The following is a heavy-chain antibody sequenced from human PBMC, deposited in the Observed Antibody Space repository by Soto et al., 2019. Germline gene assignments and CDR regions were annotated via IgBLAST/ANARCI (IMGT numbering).Heavy chain of an antibody. J-gene: IGHJ4*02. CDR1: GSSLSNYA. CDR2: ISGSGGNT. CDR3: AKDVEGIVVVPAL. D-gene: IGHD2-2*01. V-gene: IGHV3-23*01. Sequence: GGSLRLSCAASGSSLSNYAMSWVRQAPGKGLEWVSSISGSGGNTYYADSVKGRFTISRDNSKNTLYLQMNSLRVDDTAIYYCAKDVEGIVVVPALWGQGTLVTVSS.